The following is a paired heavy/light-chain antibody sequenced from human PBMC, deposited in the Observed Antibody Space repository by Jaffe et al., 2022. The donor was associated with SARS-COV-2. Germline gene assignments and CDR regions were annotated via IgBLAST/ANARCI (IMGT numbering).Light chain of an antibody. Sequence: DIVMTQSPATLSVSPGERASLSCRASKSVGSNLAWYQQKPGQAPRLLIYGASTRATGIPARFSGSGSGTEFTLTISSLQSEDFAVYYCQQYNNWPYTFGQGTKLEI. CDR3: QQYNNWPYT. J-gene: IGKJ2*01. V-gene: IGKV3D-15*01. CDR1: KSVGSN. CDR2: GAS.
Heavy chain of an antibody. V-gene: IGHV5-51*01. Sequence: EVQLVQSGAEVKEPGESLKISCKGSGYSFSNYWIAWVRQMPGKGLEWMGIIYPGDSDTRYSPSFQGQVTISADKSISTAYLRWSSLRASDTAVYYCARQGNDGSSWYNPWGQGTQVTVSS. CDR2: IYPGDSDT. CDR1: GYSFSNYW. J-gene: IGHJ5*02. D-gene: IGHD6-13*01. CDR3: ARQGNDGSSWYNP.